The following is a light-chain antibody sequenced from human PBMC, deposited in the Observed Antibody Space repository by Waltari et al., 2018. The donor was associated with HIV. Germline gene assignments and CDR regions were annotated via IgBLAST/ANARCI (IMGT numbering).Light chain of an antibody. J-gene: IGLJ3*02. CDR3: ASYGGTNDLV. CDR1: SSDIGGYNY. Sequence: QSALTQPPSASGSPGQSVAISCTGTSSDIGGYNYVSWYQQHPGKAPKLMIFEGTKRPSGVRDLFSGTKSGNTASPPVSGLQAEDEADYYCASYGGTNDLVFGGGTKLTVL. V-gene: IGLV2-8*01. CDR2: EGT.